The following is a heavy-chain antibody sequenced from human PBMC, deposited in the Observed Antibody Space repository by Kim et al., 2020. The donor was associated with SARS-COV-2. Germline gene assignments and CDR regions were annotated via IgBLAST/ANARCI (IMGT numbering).Heavy chain of an antibody. CDR1: GFTFSSSA. J-gene: IGHJ4*02. CDR3: ARDNLSGSGSSY. D-gene: IGHD3-10*01. CDR2: TSYDESHK. V-gene: IGHV3-30*04. Sequence: GGSLRLSCVASGFTFSSSAMHWVRQAPGKGPEWVAVTSYDESHKYYADSVKGRFTISRDNSRNTLYLQMNSLTPEDTALYYCARDNLSGSGSSYWGKGTLVTVSS.